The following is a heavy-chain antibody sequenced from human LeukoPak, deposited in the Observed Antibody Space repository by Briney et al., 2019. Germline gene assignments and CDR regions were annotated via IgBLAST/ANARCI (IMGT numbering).Heavy chain of an antibody. CDR3: ARGSGDYENYAFDI. J-gene: IGHJ3*02. Sequence: SETLSLTCGAYGGSFSGNYWSWIRQPPGKGLEWIGEINQSGRTNYNSSLKSRVTVSADTSKNQFSLKVNFVTAADTAVYYCARGSGDYENYAFDIWGQGTMVTVSS. D-gene: IGHD2-21*02. CDR1: GGSFSGNY. CDR2: INQSGRT. V-gene: IGHV4-34*01.